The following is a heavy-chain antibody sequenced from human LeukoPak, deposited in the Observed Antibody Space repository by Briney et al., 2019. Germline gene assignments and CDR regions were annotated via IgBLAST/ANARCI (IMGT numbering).Heavy chain of an antibody. V-gene: IGHV4-61*02. CDR2: IYTSGST. Sequence: SETLSLTCTVSGGSISSGSYYWSWIRQPAGKGLEWIGRIYTSGSTNYNPSLKSRVTISVDTSKNQFSLKLSSVTAADTAVYYCARAQMVRGVPSLYYFDYWGQGTLVTVSS. CDR1: GGSISSGSYY. J-gene: IGHJ4*02. D-gene: IGHD3-10*01. CDR3: ARAQMVRGVPSLYYFDY.